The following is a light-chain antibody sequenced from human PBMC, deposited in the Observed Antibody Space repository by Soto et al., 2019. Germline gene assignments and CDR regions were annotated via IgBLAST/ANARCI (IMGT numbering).Light chain of an antibody. CDR3: QQSYSTPYT. CDR1: QSVSSY. Sequence: DIQMTQSPSSLSGSVGDRVTIACRASQSVSSYLNWFQQKPGRAPKLLIYAASALRSGVPSRFRGSGSGTEFTLTISSLQPEDFATYYCQQSYSTPYTFCQGTKLDIK. CDR2: AAS. V-gene: IGKV1-39*01. J-gene: IGKJ2*01.